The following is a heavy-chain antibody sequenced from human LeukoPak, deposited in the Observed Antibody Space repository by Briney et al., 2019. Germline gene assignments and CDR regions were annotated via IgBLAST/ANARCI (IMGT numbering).Heavy chain of an antibody. J-gene: IGHJ4*02. Sequence: GGSLRPSCAASGFTFSYAWMSWVRQAPGKGLEWVGRIKSKTHGETTDYAAPVEGRFTISRDDSKNTLYLQMNSLRAEDTAVYYCTRLLPSSNHYFESWGQGTLVTVSS. D-gene: IGHD1-14*01. CDR2: IKSKTHGETT. CDR1: GFTFSYAW. CDR3: TRLLPSSNHYFES. V-gene: IGHV3-15*01.